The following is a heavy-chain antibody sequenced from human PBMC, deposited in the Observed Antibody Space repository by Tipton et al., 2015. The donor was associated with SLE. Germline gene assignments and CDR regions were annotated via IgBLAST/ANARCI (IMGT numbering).Heavy chain of an antibody. V-gene: IGHV3-23*01. Sequence: SLRLSCAASGFTFSSYAMTWVRQAPGKGLAWVSVISGSGGSTYYADSVKGRFTISRDNSKNTLYLQMNSLRAEDTAVYYCAKDPTRGEYSSGWPDSWGQGTLDTVSP. J-gene: IGHJ5*01. CDR2: ISGSGGST. D-gene: IGHD6-19*01. CDR1: GFTFSSYA. CDR3: AKDPTRGEYSSGWPDS.